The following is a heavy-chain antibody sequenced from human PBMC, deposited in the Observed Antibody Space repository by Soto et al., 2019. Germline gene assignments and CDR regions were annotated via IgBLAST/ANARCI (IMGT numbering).Heavy chain of an antibody. CDR3: ARGHVASYYDFWSGYLNWFDP. CDR1: GYTFTSYD. D-gene: IGHD3-3*01. J-gene: IGHJ5*02. CDR2: MNPNSGNT. Sequence: GASVKVSCKASGYTFTSYDINWVRQATGQGLEWMGWMNPNSGNTGYAQKFQGRVTMTRNTSISTAYMELSSLRSEDTAVYYCARGHVASYYDFWSGYLNWFDPWGQGTLVTVSS. V-gene: IGHV1-8*01.